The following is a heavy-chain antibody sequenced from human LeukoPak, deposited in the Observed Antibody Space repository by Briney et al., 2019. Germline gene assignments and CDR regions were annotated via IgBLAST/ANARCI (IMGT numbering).Heavy chain of an antibody. D-gene: IGHD3-22*01. CDR2: IIPIFGTA. CDR3: ARDYYDSSGYDAFDI. V-gene: IGHV1-69*05. Sequence: ASVKVSCKASGGTFSSYAISWVRQAPGQGLEWMGGIIPIFGTANYAQKFQGRVTMTTDESTSTAYMELSGLRSEDTAVYYCARDYYDSSGYDAFDIWGQGTMVTVSS. CDR1: GGTFSSYA. J-gene: IGHJ3*02.